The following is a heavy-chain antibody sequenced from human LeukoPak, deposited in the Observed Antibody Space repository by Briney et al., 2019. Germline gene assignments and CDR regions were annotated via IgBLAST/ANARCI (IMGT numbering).Heavy chain of an antibody. D-gene: IGHD4-23*01. CDR2: INPNSGGT. CDR1: GYTFTGYY. V-gene: IGHV1-2*04. CDR3: ARVVAQGGKGNWLDP. Sequence: ASVKVSCKASGYTFTGYYMHWVRQAPGQGLEWMGWINPNSGGTNYAQKFQGWVTMTRDTSISTAYMELSRLRSDDTAVYYCARVVAQGGKGNWLDPWGQGTLVTVSS. J-gene: IGHJ5*02.